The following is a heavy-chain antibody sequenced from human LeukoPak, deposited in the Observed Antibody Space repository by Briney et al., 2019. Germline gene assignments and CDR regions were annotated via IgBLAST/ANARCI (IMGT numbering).Heavy chain of an antibody. CDR1: GFTFSSYA. Sequence: GGSLRLSCAASGFTFSSYAMSWVRQAPGKGLEWVAVIWYDGSNKYYADSVKGRFTISRDNSKNTLYLQMNSLRAEDTAVYYCARGFNWNDPLDYWGQGTLVTVSS. CDR2: IWYDGSNK. CDR3: ARGFNWNDPLDY. V-gene: IGHV3-33*08. J-gene: IGHJ4*02. D-gene: IGHD1-20*01.